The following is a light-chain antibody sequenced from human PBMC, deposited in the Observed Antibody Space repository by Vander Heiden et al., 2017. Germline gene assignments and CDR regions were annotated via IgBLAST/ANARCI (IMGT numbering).Light chain of an antibody. CDR2: SNN. Sequence: SVLTQPPSASGTPGQRVTISCSGSSSNIGSNTVNWYQQLPGTAPKPLIYSNNQRPAGCPDRFSGSKSGTSASLAISGLQSEDEDDYYCAAGDDSLNGPVFGGGTKLTVL. V-gene: IGLV1-44*01. J-gene: IGLJ3*02. CDR1: SSNIGSNT. CDR3: AAGDDSLNGPV.